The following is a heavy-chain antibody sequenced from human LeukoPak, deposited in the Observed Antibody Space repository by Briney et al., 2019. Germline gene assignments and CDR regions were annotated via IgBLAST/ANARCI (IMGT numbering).Heavy chain of an antibody. Sequence: GGSLRLSCAASGFTFSNSGMHWDRQAPGKGLEWVAFIRYDGSNEFYVDSVKGRFTISRDNSMNTLNLQMSSLRPEDTAVYYCARSVAGITWFDPWGQGTLVTVSS. J-gene: IGHJ5*02. V-gene: IGHV3-30*02. CDR2: IRYDGSNE. CDR3: ARSVAGITWFDP. CDR1: GFTFSNSG. D-gene: IGHD6-19*01.